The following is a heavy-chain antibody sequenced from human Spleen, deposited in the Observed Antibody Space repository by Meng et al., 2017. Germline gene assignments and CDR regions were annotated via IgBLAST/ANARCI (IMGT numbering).Heavy chain of an antibody. CDR2: MYYSGST. V-gene: IGHV4-31*03. Sequence: LLPVPGPGLANPSLTLSFTGTVSGGAISSGGYYWSWIRQHPGKGLGWIGHMYYSGSTYYNPSLKSRVTISVDTSQNQFSLKLSSVTAADTAVYYCAANRDGFDPWGQGTLVTVSS. J-gene: IGHJ5*02. CDR1: GGAISSGGYY. CDR3: AANRDGFDP.